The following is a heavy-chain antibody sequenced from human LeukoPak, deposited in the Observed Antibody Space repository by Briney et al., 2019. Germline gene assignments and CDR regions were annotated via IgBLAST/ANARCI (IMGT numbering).Heavy chain of an antibody. CDR1: GGSISSSSYY. J-gene: IGHJ6*03. V-gene: IGHV4-39*07. CDR3: AGSYYYDSSGYYYYYYMDV. CDR2: IYYSGST. D-gene: IGHD3-22*01. Sequence: PSETLSLTCTVSGGSISSSSYYWGWIRQPPGKGLEWIGSIYYSGSTYYNPSLKSRVTISVDTSKNQFSLKLSSVTAADTAVYYCAGSYYYDSSGYYYYYYMDVWGKGTTVTISS.